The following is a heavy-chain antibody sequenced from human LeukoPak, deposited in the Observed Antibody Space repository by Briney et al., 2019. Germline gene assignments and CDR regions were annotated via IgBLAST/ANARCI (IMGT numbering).Heavy chain of an antibody. J-gene: IGHJ5*02. CDR1: GYTFTSYG. CDR2: ICAYNGNT. Sequence: GASVKVSCKASGYTFTSYGISWVRQAPGQGLEWMGWICAYNGNTNYAQKLQGRVTMTTATSTSTAYMVLRSTTSDDTAVYYCARVLNDILTGPNIPREGNWFDPWGQGTLVTVSS. V-gene: IGHV1-18*01. D-gene: IGHD3-9*01. CDR3: ARVLNDILTGPNIPREGNWFDP.